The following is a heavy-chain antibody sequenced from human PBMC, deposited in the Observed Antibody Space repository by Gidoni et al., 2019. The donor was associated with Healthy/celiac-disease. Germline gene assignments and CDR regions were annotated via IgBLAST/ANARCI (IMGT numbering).Heavy chain of an antibody. D-gene: IGHD2-15*01. Sequence: QVQLVQSVAEVKKPGSSVKVSCQAYGGTFSSYAISWVRQAPGQGLEWMGGILPIFGTANYAQKFQGRVTITADESTSTAYMELSSLRSEDTAVYYCAHLVVVAASDAFDIWGQGTMVTVSS. CDR3: AHLVVVAASDAFDI. CDR1: GGTFSSYA. J-gene: IGHJ3*02. V-gene: IGHV1-69*01. CDR2: ILPIFGTA.